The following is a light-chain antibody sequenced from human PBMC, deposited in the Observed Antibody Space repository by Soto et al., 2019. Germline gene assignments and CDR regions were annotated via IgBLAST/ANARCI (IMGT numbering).Light chain of an antibody. CDR2: DAS. CDR1: QSVSTF. J-gene: IGKJ1*01. V-gene: IGKV3-11*01. CDR3: QQRSNCWT. Sequence: EIVLTQSPATLSLSPGERAALSYRASQSVSTFLAWYPHKPGQAPRLLIYDASNRATGIPARFSGSGSGTDFTLTISSLEPEDSAFYYCQQRSNCWTFGQGNKVEIK.